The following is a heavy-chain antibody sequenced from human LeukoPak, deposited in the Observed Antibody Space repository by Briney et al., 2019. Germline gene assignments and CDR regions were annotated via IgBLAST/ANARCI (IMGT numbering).Heavy chain of an antibody. Sequence: GESLKISCKASGYSFTSYWIGWVRQMPGKGLEWMGIIDPSDSETRYTPSFQGQVTISVDKSLTTADLQWNSLKASDTAMYYCSRQTAMGRSGDYWGQGTLVTVSS. V-gene: IGHV5-51*01. J-gene: IGHJ4*02. D-gene: IGHD5-18*01. CDR1: GYSFTSYW. CDR3: SRQTAMGRSGDY. CDR2: IDPSDSET.